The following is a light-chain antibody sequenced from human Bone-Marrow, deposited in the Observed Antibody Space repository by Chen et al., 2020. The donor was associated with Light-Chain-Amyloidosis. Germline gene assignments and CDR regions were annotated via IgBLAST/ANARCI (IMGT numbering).Light chain of an antibody. V-gene: IGLV3-21*02. Sequence: SSVLTQPSSVSVAPGQTATIACGGNNIGSTSVHWYQPTPGQAPLLVVYDDSDRPSGIPERLSGANAVNTATLTISRVEAGDEADDYCQVWDRSSDRPVFGGGTKLTVL. CDR3: QVWDRSSDRPV. CDR2: DDS. J-gene: IGLJ3*02. CDR1: NIGSTS.